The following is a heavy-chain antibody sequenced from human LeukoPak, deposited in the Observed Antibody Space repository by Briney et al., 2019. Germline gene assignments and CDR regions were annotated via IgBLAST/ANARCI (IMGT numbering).Heavy chain of an antibody. CDR3: ARTEDSSGFDY. CDR1: GGSISSGDYY. CDR2: IYYSGST. J-gene: IGHJ4*02. V-gene: IGHV4-30-4*08. D-gene: IGHD3-22*01. Sequence: SETLSLTCTVSGGSISSGDYYWSWIRQPPGKGLEWIGYIYYSGSTYYNPSLQSRVTISVDTSKNQFSLKLSSVTAADTAVYYCARTEDSSGFDYWGQGTLVTVSS.